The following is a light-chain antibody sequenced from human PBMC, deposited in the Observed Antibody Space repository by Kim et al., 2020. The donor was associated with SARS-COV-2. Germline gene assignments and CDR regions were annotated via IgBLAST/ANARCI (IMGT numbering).Light chain of an antibody. V-gene: IGLV5-39*01. CDR3: AIWYSNTWV. J-gene: IGLJ3*02. CDR2: YKSDSNK. Sequence: FTCTLRLCIPVDIYNIFWYQQKPGSLPRYLLRYKSDSNKEQGSGVPSRFSGSKDASTNAGLLLISGLQSEDEADYYCAIWYSNTWVFGGGTQLTVL. CDR1: LCIPVDIYN.